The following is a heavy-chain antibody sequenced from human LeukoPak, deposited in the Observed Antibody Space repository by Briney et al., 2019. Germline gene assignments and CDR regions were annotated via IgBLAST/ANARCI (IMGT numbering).Heavy chain of an antibody. Sequence: ASVKVSCKASGGTFSSYAISWVRQAPGQGLEWMGGIIPIFGTANYAQKFQGRVTITTDESTSTACMELSSLRSEDTAVYYCARSYYYYYYMDVWGKGTTVTVSS. CDR1: GGTFSSYA. CDR3: ARSYYYYYYMDV. CDR2: IIPIFGTA. V-gene: IGHV1-69*05. J-gene: IGHJ6*03.